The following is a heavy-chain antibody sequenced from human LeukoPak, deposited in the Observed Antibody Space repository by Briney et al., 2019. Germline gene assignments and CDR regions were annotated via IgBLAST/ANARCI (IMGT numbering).Heavy chain of an antibody. J-gene: IGHJ4*02. V-gene: IGHV3-30*18. Sequence: GGSLRLSCAASGFTFSSYGMPWVRQAPGKGLERVAVISYDGSNKYYADSVKGRFTISRDNSKNTLYLQMNSLRAEDTAVYYCAKYYYGSGEKTYWGQGTLVTVSS. CDR1: GFTFSSYG. D-gene: IGHD3-10*01. CDR3: AKYYYGSGEKTY. CDR2: ISYDGSNK.